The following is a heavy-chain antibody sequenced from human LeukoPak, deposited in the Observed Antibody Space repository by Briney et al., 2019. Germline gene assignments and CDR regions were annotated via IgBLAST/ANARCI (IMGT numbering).Heavy chain of an antibody. Sequence: GGSLRLSCAASGFTFSSYAMHWVRQAPGKGLEWVAVISYDGSNKYYADSVKGRFTISRDNSKNTLYLQMNSLRAEDTAVYYCARAPKGIAVPPGFRNYYYGMDVWGQGTTVTVSS. J-gene: IGHJ6*02. CDR2: ISYDGSNK. D-gene: IGHD6-19*01. V-gene: IGHV3-30*04. CDR1: GFTFSSYA. CDR3: ARAPKGIAVPPGFRNYYYGMDV.